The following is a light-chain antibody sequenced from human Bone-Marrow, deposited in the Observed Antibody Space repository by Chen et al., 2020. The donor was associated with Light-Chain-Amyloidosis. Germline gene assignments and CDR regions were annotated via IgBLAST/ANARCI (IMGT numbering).Light chain of an antibody. Sequence: EIVLTQSPGTLSLSPGKRTTLSCRSSQSVSSSYLAWYQQTPGQAPRLLIYGASSRATGIPDRFSGSGSGTDFTLTISRLEPEDFAVYYCQQYGSSRTFGQGTKGEIK. CDR1: QSVSSSY. J-gene: IGKJ1*01. V-gene: IGKV3-20*01. CDR2: GAS. CDR3: QQYGSSRT.